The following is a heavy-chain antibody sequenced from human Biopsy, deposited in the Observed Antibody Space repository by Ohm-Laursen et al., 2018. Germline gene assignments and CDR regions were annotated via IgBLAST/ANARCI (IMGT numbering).Heavy chain of an antibody. D-gene: IGHD4-23*01. Sequence: GSLRLSCTASGFSFSDYHMRWIRQAPGRGLEWVSYISGGGTIYYGDSMKGRVTISRDNAKNSLYLQMHSLRAEDTAVYYCARDTRWSPYSMDVWGQGTTVCVSS. J-gene: IGHJ6*02. CDR1: GFSFSDYH. CDR3: ARDTRWSPYSMDV. V-gene: IGHV3-11*01. CDR2: ISGGGTI.